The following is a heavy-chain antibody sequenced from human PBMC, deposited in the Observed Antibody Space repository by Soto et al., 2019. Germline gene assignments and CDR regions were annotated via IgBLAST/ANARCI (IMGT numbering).Heavy chain of an antibody. Sequence: ASVKVSCKASGYTFTGYYMHWVRQAPGQGLEWMGWINPNSGGTNYAQKFQGWVTMTRDTSISRADMELSRLRSDDTAVYYCARSGYYYGSGSYLPGYYYYMDVWGKGTTVTVSS. J-gene: IGHJ6*03. CDR1: GYTFTGYY. D-gene: IGHD3-10*01. V-gene: IGHV1-2*04. CDR3: ARSGYYYGSGSYLPGYYYYMDV. CDR2: INPNSGGT.